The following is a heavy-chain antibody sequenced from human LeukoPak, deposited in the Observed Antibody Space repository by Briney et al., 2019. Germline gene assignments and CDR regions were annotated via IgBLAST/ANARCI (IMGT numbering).Heavy chain of an antibody. CDR2: ITGSTTWT. Sequence: GGSLRLSCEASGFTFGNFGMTWVRQAPGKGLQWVSGITGSTTWTYYAASVKGRFTVSRDNSQNTLHLQMNSLRADDTAVYYCARELVSSGTGYFDLWGRGTLVTVSS. CDR3: ARELVSSGTGYFDL. V-gene: IGHV3-23*01. D-gene: IGHD3-10*02. J-gene: IGHJ2*01. CDR1: GFTFGNFG.